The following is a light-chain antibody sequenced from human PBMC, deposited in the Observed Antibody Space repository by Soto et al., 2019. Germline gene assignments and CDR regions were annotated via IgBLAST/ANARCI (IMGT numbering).Light chain of an antibody. CDR3: QQRSNWPPTWT. Sequence: EIVLTQSPATLSLSPGERATLSCRASQSVSSYLAWYQQKPGQAPRLLIYDASKRATGIPARFSGSGSGTDFTLTISSLEAEDFRVYYCQQRSNWPPTWTFGQGTKVEIK. J-gene: IGKJ1*01. CDR2: DAS. V-gene: IGKV3-11*01. CDR1: QSVSSY.